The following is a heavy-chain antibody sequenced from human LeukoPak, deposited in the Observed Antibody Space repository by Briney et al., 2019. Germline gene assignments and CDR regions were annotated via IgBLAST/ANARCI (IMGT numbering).Heavy chain of an antibody. CDR2: IWYDGSNK. V-gene: IGHV3-33*01. CDR1: GFTFSSYG. Sequence: GRSLRLSCAASGFTFSSYGMHWVRQAPGKGLEWVAVIWYDGSNKYYADSVKGRFTISRDNSQNTLYLQMNSLRAEDTAVYYCARSPGKGVGAFDIWGQGTMVTVSS. CDR3: ARSPGKGVGAFDI. D-gene: IGHD1-26*01. J-gene: IGHJ3*02.